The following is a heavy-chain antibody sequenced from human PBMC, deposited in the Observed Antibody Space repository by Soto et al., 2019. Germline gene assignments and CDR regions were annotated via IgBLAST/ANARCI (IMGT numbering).Heavy chain of an antibody. Sequence: GWYLRLSCAASGFTVGNSYMRWVRQAPGKGLEWVSVIYSGGSTYYADSVKGRFTISRDSSKNTLYLQMNSLRAEDTAVYYCARGFQGLFGFCGQGSLVIVSA. V-gene: IGHV3-53*01. CDR2: IYSGGST. CDR3: ARGFQGLFGF. CDR1: GFTVGNSY. D-gene: IGHD2-21*01. J-gene: IGHJ4*02.